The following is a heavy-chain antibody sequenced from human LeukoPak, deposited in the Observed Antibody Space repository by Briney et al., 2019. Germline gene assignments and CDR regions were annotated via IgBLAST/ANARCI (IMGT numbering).Heavy chain of an antibody. Sequence: GGSLRLSCAASGFTFSSYAMSWVRQAPGKGLEWVPSITSSGAATYYADSVKGRFTISRDNSDNTLYLQMNSLRAEDTAVYYCAKDRPNYFGSNGHYYKLNGDCWGQGTLVTVSS. V-gene: IGHV3-23*01. CDR3: AKDRPNYFGSNGHYYKLNGDC. D-gene: IGHD3-22*01. J-gene: IGHJ4*02. CDR2: ITSSGAAT. CDR1: GFTFSSYA.